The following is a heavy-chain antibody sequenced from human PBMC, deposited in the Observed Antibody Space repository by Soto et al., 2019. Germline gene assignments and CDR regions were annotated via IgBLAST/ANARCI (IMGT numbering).Heavy chain of an antibody. D-gene: IGHD3-22*01. CDR1: GFTFSNAW. Sequence: GSLRLSCAASGFTFSNAWMSWVRQAPGKGLEWVGRIKSKTDGATTDYAAPVKGRFTISRDDSKNTLYLQINSLKTEDTAVYYCATDAYYDTSGYWFWGQGTLVTVSS. V-gene: IGHV3-15*01. J-gene: IGHJ4*02. CDR2: IKSKTDGATT. CDR3: ATDAYYDTSGYWF.